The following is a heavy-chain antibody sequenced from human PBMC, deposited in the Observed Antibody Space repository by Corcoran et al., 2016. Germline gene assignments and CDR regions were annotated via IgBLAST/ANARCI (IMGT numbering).Heavy chain of an antibody. V-gene: IGHV3-15*07. Sequence: EVELVESGGGLVKPGGSLRLSCAASGFTFSNAWMNWVREAPGKGLEWVGRIKSKTDGGTTDYAAPVKGRFTISRDDSKNTLYLQMNSLKTEDTAVYYCTTPDVDIEDYYYYGMDVWGQGTTVTVSS. CDR1: GFTFSNAW. J-gene: IGHJ6*02. CDR3: TTPDVDIEDYYYYGMDV. D-gene: IGHD5-12*01. CDR2: IKSKTDGGTT.